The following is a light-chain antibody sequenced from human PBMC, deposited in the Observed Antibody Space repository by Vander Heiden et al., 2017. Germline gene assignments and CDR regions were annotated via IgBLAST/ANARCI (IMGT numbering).Light chain of an antibody. J-gene: IGKJ3*01. CDR1: QSVSSSY. Sequence: EIVLTQSPGTLSLSPGERATLSCRASQSVSSSYLAWYQQKPGQAPRLLIYGASSRATGIPDRFSGSGSGTDFTLTISRLEPEDFAVYYCQQYGSSPPFTLGNGTKVYIK. V-gene: IGKV3-20*01. CDR2: GAS. CDR3: QQYGSSPPFT.